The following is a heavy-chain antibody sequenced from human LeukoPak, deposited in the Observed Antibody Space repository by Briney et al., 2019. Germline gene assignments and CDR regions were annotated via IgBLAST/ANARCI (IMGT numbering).Heavy chain of an antibody. J-gene: IGHJ4*02. V-gene: IGHV3-9*01. CDR3: ASPAYDSSGYFDY. CDR2: ISWNSGSI. Sequence: GRSLRLSCAASGFTFDDYAMHWVRQAPGKGLEWVSGISWNSGSIGYADSVKGRFTISRDNAKNSLYLQMNSLRAEDTAVYYCASPAYDSSGYFDYWGQGTLVTVSS. CDR1: GFTFDDYA. D-gene: IGHD3-22*01.